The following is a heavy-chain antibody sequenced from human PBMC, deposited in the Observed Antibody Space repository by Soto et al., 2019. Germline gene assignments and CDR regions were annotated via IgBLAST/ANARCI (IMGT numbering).Heavy chain of an antibody. J-gene: IGHJ4*01. CDR1: GFTFSSYS. V-gene: IGHV3-48*01. Sequence: EVQLVESGGGLVQPGGSLRLSCAASGFTFSSYSMNWVRQAPGKGLEWVSYISSSSSTIYYADSVKGRFTISIDNAKNSLYLQMNSLRAEDTAVYYCARDPLWFGELLLDYWGQGTLVTVSS. CDR2: ISSSSSTI. CDR3: ARDPLWFGELLLDY. D-gene: IGHD3-10*01.